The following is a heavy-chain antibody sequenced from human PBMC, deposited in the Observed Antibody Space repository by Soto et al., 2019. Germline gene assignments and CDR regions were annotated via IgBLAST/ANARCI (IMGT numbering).Heavy chain of an antibody. CDR3: AKDSIAVRFYFDY. V-gene: IGHV3-23*01. J-gene: IGHJ4*02. CDR1: GFTFSSYA. CDR2: ISGSGGST. Sequence: EVQLLESGGGLVQPGGSLRLSCAASGFTFSSYAMSWVRQAPGKGLEWVSAISGSGGSTYYADSGKGRFTISRDNSKNTLYLQMNSLRAEDTAVYYCAKDSIAVRFYFDYWGQGTLVTVSS. D-gene: IGHD6-19*01.